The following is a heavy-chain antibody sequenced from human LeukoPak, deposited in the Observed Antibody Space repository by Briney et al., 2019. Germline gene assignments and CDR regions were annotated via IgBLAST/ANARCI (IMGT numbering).Heavy chain of an antibody. CDR2: IILILGIA. Sequence: SVKVSCKASGGTFSNYAISWVRQAPGQGLEWMGRIILILGIANYAQKFQGRVTITADKSTSTAYMELSSLRSEDTAVYYCARASQDYYGSGSYYRGGDAFDIWGQGTMVTVSS. V-gene: IGHV1-69*04. J-gene: IGHJ3*02. D-gene: IGHD3-10*01. CDR1: GGTFSNYA. CDR3: ARASQDYYGSGSYYRGGDAFDI.